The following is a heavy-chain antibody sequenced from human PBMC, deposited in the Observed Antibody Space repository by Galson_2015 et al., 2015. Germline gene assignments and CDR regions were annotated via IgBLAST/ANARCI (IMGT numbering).Heavy chain of an antibody. V-gene: IGHV3-73*01. CDR1: GFTFSGSA. CDR2: IRSKANSYAT. J-gene: IGHJ4*02. D-gene: IGHD6-19*01. CDR3: TRNPYSIGWYRLFDY. Sequence: SLRLCCAASGFTFSGSAMHWVRQASGKGLEWVGRIRSKANSYATAYAASVKGRFTISRDDSKNTAYLQMNSLKTEDTAVYYCTRNPYSIGWYRLFDYWGQGTLVTVSS.